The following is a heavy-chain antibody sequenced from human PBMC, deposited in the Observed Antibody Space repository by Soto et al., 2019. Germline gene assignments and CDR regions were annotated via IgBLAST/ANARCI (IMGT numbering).Heavy chain of an antibody. CDR2: TYYRSKWYN. D-gene: IGHD3-16*02. Sequence: SQTLSLTCAISGDSVSSNSAAWNWIRQSPSRGLEWLGRTYYRSKWYNDYAVSVKSRITINPDTSKNQFSLQLNSVTPEDTAVYYCARGVLYRLGELSLNFDYWGQGTLVTVSS. CDR1: GDSVSSNSAA. V-gene: IGHV6-1*01. J-gene: IGHJ4*02. CDR3: ARGVLYRLGELSLNFDY.